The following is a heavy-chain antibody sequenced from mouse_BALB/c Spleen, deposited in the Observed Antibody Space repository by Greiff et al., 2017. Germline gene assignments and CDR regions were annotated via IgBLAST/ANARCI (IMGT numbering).Heavy chain of an antibody. CDR2: IRNKATGYTT. J-gene: IGHJ3*01. CDR3: ARDPLYGIFAY. Sequence: EVKLMESGGGLVQPGGSLRLSCATSGFTFTDYYMSWVRQPPGKALEWLGFIRNKATGYTTEYSASVKGRFTISRDKSQSILYLQMNTLRAEDSATYDCARDPLYGIFAYWGQGTLVTVSA. V-gene: IGHV7-3*02. CDR1: GFTFTDYY. D-gene: IGHD2-1*01.